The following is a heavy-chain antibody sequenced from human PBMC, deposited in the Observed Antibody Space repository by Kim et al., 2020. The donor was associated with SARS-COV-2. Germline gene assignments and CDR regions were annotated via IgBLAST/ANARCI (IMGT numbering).Heavy chain of an antibody. V-gene: IGHV3-48*02. CDR2: ITSGGGSGAI. D-gene: IGHD3-10*01. CDR1: GFTFSSHG. CDR3: ARETYFPSGSHSTWGLDV. J-gene: IGHJ6*02. Sequence: GGSLRLSCAASGFTFSSHGMNWVRQAPGKGLEWISYITSGGGSGAIYYADSVRGRFTISRDNARNSLYLQMNSLRDEDTAVYYCARETYFPSGSHSTWGLDVWGQGTTVTVSS.